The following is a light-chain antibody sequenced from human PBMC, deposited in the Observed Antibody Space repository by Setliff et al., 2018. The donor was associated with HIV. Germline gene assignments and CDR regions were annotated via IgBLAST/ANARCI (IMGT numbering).Light chain of an antibody. CDR1: SGSIASNY. CDR3: QSYDSSILSYV. Sequence: NFMLTQPHSVSESPGKTVTISCTRSSGSIASNYVQWYQQRPGSSPTTVIYGDNQRPSGVPDRFSGSIDSSSNSASLTISGLKTEDEADYYCQSYDSSILSYVFGTGTKVTVL. V-gene: IGLV6-57*01. J-gene: IGLJ1*01. CDR2: GDN.